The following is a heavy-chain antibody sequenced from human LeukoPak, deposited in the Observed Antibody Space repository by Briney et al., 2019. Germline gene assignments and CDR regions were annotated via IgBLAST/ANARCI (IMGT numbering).Heavy chain of an antibody. CDR3: ASRGDFWSGYYTY. Sequence: SETLFLTCAVCGGSFSGYYWSWIRQPPGKGLEWIGEINHSGSTNYNPSLKSRVTISVDTSKNQFSLKLSSVTAADTAVYYCASRGDFWSGYYTYWGQGTLVTVSS. J-gene: IGHJ4*02. CDR1: GGSFSGYY. V-gene: IGHV4-34*01. CDR2: INHSGST. D-gene: IGHD3-3*01.